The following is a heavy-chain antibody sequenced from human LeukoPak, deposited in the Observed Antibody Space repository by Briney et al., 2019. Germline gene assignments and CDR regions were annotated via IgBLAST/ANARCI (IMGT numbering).Heavy chain of an antibody. CDR3: ARGRVTIFGVVIPQPFDY. D-gene: IGHD3-3*01. Sequence: GASVKVSCKASGYTFTSYGISWVRQAPGQGLEWMGGIIPIFGTANYAQKFQGRVTITADESTSTAYMELSSLRSEDTAVYYCARGRVTIFGVVIPQPFDYWGQGTLVTVSS. J-gene: IGHJ4*02. CDR2: IIPIFGTA. CDR1: GYTFTSYG. V-gene: IGHV1-69*13.